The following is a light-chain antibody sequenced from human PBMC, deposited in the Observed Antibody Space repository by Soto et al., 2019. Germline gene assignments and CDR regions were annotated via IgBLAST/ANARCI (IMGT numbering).Light chain of an antibody. CDR1: QSVSTY. V-gene: IGKV1-39*01. J-gene: IGKJ3*01. CDR3: QQSYTTPRT. Sequence: DIQMTQSPSSLSASVGDRVTITCRASQSVSTYLNWYQEKPGKAPKFLIYDASNLQSGVPSRFSGSGSGTDVTLTISSLQPEDFATYYCQQSYTTPRTFGPGTKVDIK. CDR2: DAS.